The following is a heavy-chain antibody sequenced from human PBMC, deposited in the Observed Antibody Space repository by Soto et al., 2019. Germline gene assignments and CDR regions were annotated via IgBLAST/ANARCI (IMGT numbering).Heavy chain of an antibody. CDR3: ARIMAPRDYYDSSGYDY. J-gene: IGHJ4*02. V-gene: IGHV2-70*01. D-gene: IGHD3-22*01. Sequence: ESGPTLVNPTQTLTLTCTFSGFSLSTSGMCVSWIRQPPGKALEWLALIDWDDDKYYSTSLKTRLTISKDASKNQVVLTMTNMDPVDTATYYCARIMAPRDYYDSSGYDYWGQGTLVTVSS. CDR2: IDWDDDK. CDR1: GFSLSTSGMC.